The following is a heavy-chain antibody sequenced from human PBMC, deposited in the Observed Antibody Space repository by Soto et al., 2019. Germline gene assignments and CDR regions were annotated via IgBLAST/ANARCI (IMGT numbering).Heavy chain of an antibody. CDR2: ISAYNGNT. Sequence: ASVKVSCKASGYTLTSYGISWVRQAPGQGLEWMGWISAYNGNTNYAQKLQGRVTMTTDTSTSTAYMELRSLRSDDTAVYYCAREYPGDIVVVPAAPRHYYYYYMDVWGKGTTVTVSS. J-gene: IGHJ6*03. CDR1: GYTLTSYG. D-gene: IGHD2-2*01. CDR3: AREYPGDIVVVPAAPRHYYYYYMDV. V-gene: IGHV1-18*01.